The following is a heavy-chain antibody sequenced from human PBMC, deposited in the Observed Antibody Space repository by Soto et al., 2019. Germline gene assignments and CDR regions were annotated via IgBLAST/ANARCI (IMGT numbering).Heavy chain of an antibody. V-gene: IGHV4-30-4*01. D-gene: IGHD3-10*01. CDR1: GGSISSGDYY. CDR2: IYYSGST. Sequence: PSETLSLTCTVSGGSISSGDYYWSWIRQPPGKGLEWIGYIYYSGSTYYNPSLKSRVTISVDTSKNQFSLKLSSVTAAVTAVYYCARSQIALRGVNQRGQGTLVTDSS. CDR3: ARSQIALRGVNQ. J-gene: IGHJ4*02.